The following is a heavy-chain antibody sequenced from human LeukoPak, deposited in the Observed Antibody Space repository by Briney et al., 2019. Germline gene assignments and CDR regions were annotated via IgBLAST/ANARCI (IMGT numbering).Heavy chain of an antibody. CDR2: IYYGGST. CDR3: ARLKSPSYGASNFDY. V-gene: IGHV4-38-2*02. D-gene: IGHD3-16*01. Sequence: SETLSLTCTVSAYSITYGHQWGWIRQSPGRGLEWIGDIYYGGSTSYNPSLKSRVTLSVDTSKNQFSLNLTSVTAADTAVYYCARLKSPSYGASNFDYWGQGTLVTVSS. J-gene: IGHJ4*02. CDR1: AYSITYGHQ.